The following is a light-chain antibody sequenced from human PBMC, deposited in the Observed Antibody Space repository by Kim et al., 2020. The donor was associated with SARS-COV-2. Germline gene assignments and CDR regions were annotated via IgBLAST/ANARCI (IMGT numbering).Light chain of an antibody. CDR2: AAS. CDR1: QSISNY. J-gene: IGKJ4*01. V-gene: IGKV1-39*01. Sequence: DIQMTQSPSSLSASVGDRVTITCRASQSISNYLNWYQQKPGKAPELLIYAASSLQSGVPSRFSGSGSGTDFTLTISSLQPEDFATYYCQQSYSTPQLTFGGGTNVDIK. CDR3: QQSYSTPQLT.